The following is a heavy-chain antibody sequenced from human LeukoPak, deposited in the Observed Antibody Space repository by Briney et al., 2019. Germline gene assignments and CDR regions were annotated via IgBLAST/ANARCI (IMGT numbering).Heavy chain of an antibody. CDR2: ISGSSSAI. D-gene: IGHD5-12*01. J-gene: IGHJ4*02. Sequence: PGGSLRLSRAASGFTFSTYGMNWVRQAPGKGLEWVSYISGSSSAIYYTDSVKGRFTISRDNAEKSVYLQMNGLRAEDTAVYYCATYSGYDRIFDHWGQGTLVTVSS. CDR3: ATYSGYDRIFDH. V-gene: IGHV3-48*01. CDR1: GFTFSTYG.